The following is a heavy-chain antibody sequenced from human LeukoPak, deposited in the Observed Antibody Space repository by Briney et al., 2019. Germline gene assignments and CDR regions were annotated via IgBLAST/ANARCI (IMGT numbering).Heavy chain of an antibody. CDR3: ARDMTGSGWNDAFDI. J-gene: IGHJ3*02. Sequence: PSQTLSLTCSVSGGSIRSESYHWSWIRQPAGKGLEWIGRIYSSGSSKFNPSLKSRVTISIDTSKNQFSLNLSSVTAADTAVYYCARDMTGSGWNDAFDIWGQGTMVTVSS. V-gene: IGHV4-61*02. CDR1: GGSIRSESYH. CDR2: IYSSGSS. D-gene: IGHD6-19*01.